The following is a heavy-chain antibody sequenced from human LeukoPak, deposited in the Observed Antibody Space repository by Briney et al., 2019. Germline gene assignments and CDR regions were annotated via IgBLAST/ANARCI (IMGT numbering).Heavy chain of an antibody. J-gene: IGHJ4*02. Sequence: PSDTLSLTCSVSGFSVSSGFYWAWIRQSPGQGLEWIANVYHSGNSYSNPSLKSRLTISVDTSMNNFSLRLTSVTAADTAVYYCARVARYTDYLSSSGGLWEYNFDYWGQGTLVTVSS. D-gene: IGHD3-9*01. CDR2: VYHSGNS. V-gene: IGHV4-38-2*02. CDR3: ARVARYTDYLSSSGGLWEYNFDY. CDR1: GFSVSSGFY.